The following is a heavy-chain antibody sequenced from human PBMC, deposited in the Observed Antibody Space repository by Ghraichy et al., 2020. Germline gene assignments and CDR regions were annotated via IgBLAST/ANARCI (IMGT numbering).Heavy chain of an antibody. Sequence: GGSLRLSCEASGFTFRNYWMHWVRQAPGKGLVWVSRIKTDGGDTRYADSVKGRFIISRDNVQNTMYLQMNILRADDTAVYYCVRDGHHWNFDYWGQGTLLTVSS. CDR2: IKTDGGDT. J-gene: IGHJ4*02. V-gene: IGHV3-74*01. CDR3: VRDGHHWNFDY. D-gene: IGHD1-1*01. CDR1: GFTFRNYW.